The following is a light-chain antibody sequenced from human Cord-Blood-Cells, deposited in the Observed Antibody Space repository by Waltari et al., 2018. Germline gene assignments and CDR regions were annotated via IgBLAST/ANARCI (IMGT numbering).Light chain of an antibody. CDR1: QSVSSN. CDR3: QQYNNWPHLT. J-gene: IGKJ4*01. Sequence: EIVMTQSPATLSVSPGERATLPCRASQSVSSNLAWYQQKPSQAPRLLIYGASTRATGIPARFSGSGSGTEFTLTISSLQSEDFAVYYCQQYNNWPHLTFGGGTKVEIK. V-gene: IGKV3-15*01. CDR2: GAS.